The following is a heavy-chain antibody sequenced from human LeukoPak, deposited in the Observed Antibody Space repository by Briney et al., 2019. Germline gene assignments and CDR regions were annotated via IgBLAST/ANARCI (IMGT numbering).Heavy chain of an antibody. Sequence: PGGSLRLSCAASGFTFRTYAIHWVRQAPDKGLEWVAVVSSDGDTKFYADFVKGRFTISRDNSKNTLYLQMSSLRVEDTAMYYCTRGDDHNAFDHWGQGTPVTVS. D-gene: IGHD1-1*01. V-gene: IGHV3-30-3*01. CDR2: VSSDGDTK. J-gene: IGHJ4*02. CDR1: GFTFRTYA. CDR3: TRGDDHNAFDH.